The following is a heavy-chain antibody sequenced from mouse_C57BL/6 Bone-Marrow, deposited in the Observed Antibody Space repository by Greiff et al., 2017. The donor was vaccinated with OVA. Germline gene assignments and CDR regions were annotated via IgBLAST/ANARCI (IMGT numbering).Heavy chain of an antibody. Sequence: EVQGVESGGGLVKPGGSLKLSCAASGFTFSSYAMSWVRQTPEKRLEWVATISDGGSYTYYPDNVKGRFTISRDNAKNNLYLQMSHLKSEDTAMYYCARDGPSAWFAYWGQGTLVTVSA. J-gene: IGHJ3*01. CDR2: ISDGGSYT. V-gene: IGHV5-4*01. CDR3: ARDGPSAWFAY. CDR1: GFTFSSYA.